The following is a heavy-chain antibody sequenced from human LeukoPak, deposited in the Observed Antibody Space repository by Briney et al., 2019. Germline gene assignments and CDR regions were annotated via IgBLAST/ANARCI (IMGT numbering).Heavy chain of an antibody. CDR1: GGSFSGYY. CDR2: INHSGST. V-gene: IGHV4-34*01. CDR3: ARHVPVTNGWVDY. D-gene: IGHD4-17*01. Sequence: SETLSLTCAVYGGSFSGYYWSWIRQPPGKGLEWIGEINHSGSTNYNPSLKSRVTMSLDTSKNQFSLSLSSVTAADTAVYYCARHVPVTNGWVDYWGQGTLVTVSS. J-gene: IGHJ4*02.